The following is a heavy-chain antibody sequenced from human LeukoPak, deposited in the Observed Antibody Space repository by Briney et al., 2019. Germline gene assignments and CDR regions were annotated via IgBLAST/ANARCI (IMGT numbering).Heavy chain of an antibody. J-gene: IGHJ4*02. CDR1: GCTFSSYA. Sequence: GSSVNVSCKASGCTFSSYAISWVRQAPGQGLEWMGRIIPILGIANYAQKFQGRVTITADKSTSTAYMELSSLRSEDTAVYYCVILGDHRRPYYFDYWGQGALVTVSS. V-gene: IGHV1-69*04. CDR2: IIPILGIA. CDR3: VILGDHRRPYYFDY. D-gene: IGHD2-21*01.